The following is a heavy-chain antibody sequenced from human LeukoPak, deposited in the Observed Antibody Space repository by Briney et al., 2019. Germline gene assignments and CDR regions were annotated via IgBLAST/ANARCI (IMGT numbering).Heavy chain of an antibody. D-gene: IGHD5-18*01. CDR3: ARGRSGYSYGYSYYYGMDV. CDR1: GGSISSYY. CDR2: IYYSGST. J-gene: IGHJ6*02. Sequence: SETLSLTCTVSGGSISSYYWSWIRQPPGKGLEWIGYIYYSGSTNYNPSLKSRVTISVDTSKNQFSLKLSSVTAADTAVYYCARGRSGYSYGYSYYYGMDVWGQGTTVTVSS. V-gene: IGHV4-59*01.